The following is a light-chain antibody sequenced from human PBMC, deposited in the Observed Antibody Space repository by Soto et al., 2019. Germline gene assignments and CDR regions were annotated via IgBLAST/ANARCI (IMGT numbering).Light chain of an antibody. CDR1: QSVSSY. V-gene: IGKV3-11*01. J-gene: IGKJ4*01. CDR3: QKRSNWPLLT. Sequence: EIVLTQSPATLSLSPGERATLSCRASQSVSSYLAWYQQKPGQAPRLLIYDASNRATGIPARFSGSGSGTDFTLPISSLDPEDFAVYSCQKRSNWPLLTFGGGTKVDIK. CDR2: DAS.